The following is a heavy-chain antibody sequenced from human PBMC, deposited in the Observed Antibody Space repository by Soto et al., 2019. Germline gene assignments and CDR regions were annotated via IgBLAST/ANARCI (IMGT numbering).Heavy chain of an antibody. CDR1: GDSISTDY. V-gene: IGHV4-59*08. Sequence: SETLSLTCTVSGDSISTDYWSWIRQSPGKGLEWIGFIYYGGSTNYNPSLKSRVTISVGTPKNQFSLKLSSVTAADTAVYYCASQRGGWYYAFDIWGQGTMVTVSS. CDR3: ASQRGGWYYAFDI. D-gene: IGHD6-19*01. J-gene: IGHJ3*02. CDR2: IYYGGST.